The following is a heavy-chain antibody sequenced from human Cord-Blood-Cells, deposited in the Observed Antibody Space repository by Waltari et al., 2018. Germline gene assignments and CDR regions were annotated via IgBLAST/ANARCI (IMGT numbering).Heavy chain of an antibody. CDR2: LNPNSGGT. J-gene: IGHJ4*02. V-gene: IGHV1-2*02. D-gene: IGHD1-20*01. CDR1: GYTFTGYY. CDR3: ARVGYNWNYFDY. Sequence: QVQLVQSGAEVTKPGASVKVSCKASGYTFTGYYMHWVRQAPGQGLEWMEWLNPNSGGTNYAQKFQGRVTMTGDTSISTAYMELSRLRSDDTAVYYCARVGYNWNYFDYWGQGTLVTVSS.